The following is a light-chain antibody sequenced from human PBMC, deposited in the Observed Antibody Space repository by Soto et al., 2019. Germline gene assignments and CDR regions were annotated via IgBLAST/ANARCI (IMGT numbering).Light chain of an antibody. CDR3: QQYCSSPARGYT. V-gene: IGKV3-20*01. CDR2: GAS. CDR1: QSVSSSY. J-gene: IGKJ2*01. Sequence: EIVLTQSPGTLSLSPGERATLSCRASQSVSSSYLAWYQQKPGQAPRLLIYGASSRATGIPDRFSGSGSGTDFTLTISRLEPEDFAVYYCQQYCSSPARGYTFGQGTKLEIK.